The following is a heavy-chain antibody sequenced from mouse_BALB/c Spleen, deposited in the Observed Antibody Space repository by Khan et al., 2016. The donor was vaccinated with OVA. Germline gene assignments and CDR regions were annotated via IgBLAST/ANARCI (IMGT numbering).Heavy chain of an antibody. CDR1: GFSLTDYG. V-gene: IGHV2-6-5*01. CDR3: AKHLILYPYYFDY. CDR2: IWGGGIT. Sequence: QVQLKQSGPGLVAPSQSLSITCTVSGFSLTDYGVSWIRQPPGKGLEWLGVIWGGGITYYNSALKSRLSISKDNSKSQVFLKMNSLPTDDTSMYYGAKHLILYPYYFDYWGQGTTLTVSS. J-gene: IGHJ2*01.